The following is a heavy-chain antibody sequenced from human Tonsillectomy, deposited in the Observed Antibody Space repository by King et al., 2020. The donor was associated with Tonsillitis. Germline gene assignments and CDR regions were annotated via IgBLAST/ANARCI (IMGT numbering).Heavy chain of an antibody. D-gene: IGHD6-13*01. V-gene: IGHV3-21*01. CDR2: ISRSGSYI. Sequence: VQLVESGGGLVKPGGSLRLSCATSGFTFSSYYMNWVRQAPGKGLEWVSSISRSGSYIYYADAVKGRFTISRDNAKNSLSLQMNSLRAEDTAVYYCARDVIRGIAAAGTGAFDIWGQGTMVTVSS. CDR1: GFTFSSYY. CDR3: ARDVIRGIAAAGTGAFDI. J-gene: IGHJ3*02.